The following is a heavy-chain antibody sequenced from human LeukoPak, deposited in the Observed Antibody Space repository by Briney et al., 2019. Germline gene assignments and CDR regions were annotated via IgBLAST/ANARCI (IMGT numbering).Heavy chain of an antibody. CDR2: IYYSGST. D-gene: IGHD5-24*01. V-gene: IGHV4-59*08. CDR3: ARLSRDGPDY. Sequence: SETLSLTCTVSGGSISSYYWSWIRQPPGKGLEWIGYIYYSGSTNYNPSLKSRVTISVDTSKNQFSLKLSSVTAADTAVYYCARLSRDGPDYWGQGTLVTVSS. CDR1: GGSISSYY. J-gene: IGHJ4*02.